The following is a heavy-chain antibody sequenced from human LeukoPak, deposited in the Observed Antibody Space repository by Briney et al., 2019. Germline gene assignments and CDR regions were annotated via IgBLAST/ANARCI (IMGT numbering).Heavy chain of an antibody. Sequence: SETLSLTRTVSGASISSYYWSWVRQPAEKGLEWIGRIYTSGSTNYNPSLKSRVTMSVDTSKNQFSLKLSSVTAADTAVYYCASFGVFQYLDYWGQGTLVTVSS. CDR3: ASFGVFQYLDY. CDR2: IYTSGST. J-gene: IGHJ4*02. D-gene: IGHD2-8*01. V-gene: IGHV4-4*07. CDR1: GASISSYY.